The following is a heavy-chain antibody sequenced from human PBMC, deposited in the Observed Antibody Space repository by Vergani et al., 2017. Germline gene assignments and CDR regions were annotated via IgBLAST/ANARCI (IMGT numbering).Heavy chain of an antibody. D-gene: IGHD1-7*01. J-gene: IGHJ4*02. CDR2: ISSSSSYI. Sequence: EVQLVESGGGLVKPGGSLRLSCAASGFTFSSYSMNWVRQAPGKGLEWVSSISSSSSYIYYADSVKGRFTISRDNAKNSLYLQMNSLRAEDTAVYYCARDPDLWSGTTIKFDYWGQGTLVTVSS. V-gene: IGHV3-21*01. CDR3: ARDPDLWSGTTIKFDY. CDR1: GFTFSSYS.